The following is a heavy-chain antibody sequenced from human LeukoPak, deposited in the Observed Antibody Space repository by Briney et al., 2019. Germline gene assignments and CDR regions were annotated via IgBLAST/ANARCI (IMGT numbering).Heavy chain of an antibody. V-gene: IGHV1-18*01. D-gene: IGHD6-6*01. CDR1: GYTFTSYG. CDR2: ISPYTGNR. J-gene: IGHJ4*02. CDR3: ARTTDSSSLDY. Sequence: ASVKVSCKASGYTFTSYGISWVRQAPGQGLEWVGWISPYTGNRNYAQKPQGRVTMTTDTSTSTAYMELRSLRSDDTAVYYCARTTDSSSLDYWGQGTLVTVSS.